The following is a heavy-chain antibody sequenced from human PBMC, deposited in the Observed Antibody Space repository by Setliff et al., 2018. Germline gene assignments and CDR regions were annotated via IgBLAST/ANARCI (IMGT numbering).Heavy chain of an antibody. J-gene: IGHJ4*02. CDR1: GFTFRKHA. CDR3: ARADSDSYYPYYFDF. CDR2: VSGSGMTR. Sequence: QPGGSLRLSCTASGFTFRKHALAWVRQAPGKGLQWVSSVSGSGMTRDYTDSVKGRFTVSRDSSQNKIHLQMDSLRAEDTGKYFCARADSDSYYPYYFDFWGQGVLVTVPS. V-gene: IGHV3-23*01. D-gene: IGHD3-22*01.